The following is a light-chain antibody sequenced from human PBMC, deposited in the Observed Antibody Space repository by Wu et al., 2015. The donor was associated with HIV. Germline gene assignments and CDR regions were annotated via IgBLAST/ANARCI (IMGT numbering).Light chain of an antibody. V-gene: IGKV3-20*01. J-gene: IGKJ1*01. CDR3: QQYGNSPWT. Sequence: QETTGHGSPRLLIYGASNQGRLASQTGSVASGSGTDSTLTISRLEPEDFAVYYCQQYGNSPWTFGQGTKVEIK. CDR2: GAS.